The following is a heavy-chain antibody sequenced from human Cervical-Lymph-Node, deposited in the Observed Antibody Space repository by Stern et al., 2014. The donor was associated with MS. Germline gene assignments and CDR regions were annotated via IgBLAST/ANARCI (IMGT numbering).Heavy chain of an antibody. CDR3: ASGYRIFDY. V-gene: IGHV4-61*02. Sequence: VQLEESGPGLVKPSQTLSLTCTVSGGSISSGSDYWSWIRQPVGKGREWIGRIHPSGSAFYTPSLKSRATISTDTSMNQFSLELNSATAADTAIYYCASGYRIFDYWGQGSLVTVSS. J-gene: IGHJ4*02. CDR1: GGSISSGSDY. D-gene: IGHD5-18*01. CDR2: IHPSGSA.